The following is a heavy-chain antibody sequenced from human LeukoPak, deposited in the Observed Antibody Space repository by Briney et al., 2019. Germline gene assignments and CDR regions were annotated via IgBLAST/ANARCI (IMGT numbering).Heavy chain of an antibody. Sequence: GGSLRLSCAASGFTFSDYYMSWIRQAPGKGLEWVSYISSSGSTTYYADSVKGRFTISRDNAKNSLYLQMNSLRAEDTAVYYCARVERGYSYGYYFDYWGQGTLVTVSS. J-gene: IGHJ4*02. CDR1: GFTFSDYY. CDR2: ISSSGSTT. CDR3: ARVERGYSYGYYFDY. D-gene: IGHD5-18*01. V-gene: IGHV3-11*01.